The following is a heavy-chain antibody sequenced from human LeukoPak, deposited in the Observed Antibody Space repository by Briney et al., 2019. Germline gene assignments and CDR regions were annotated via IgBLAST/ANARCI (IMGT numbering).Heavy chain of an antibody. Sequence: PGGSLRLSYAASGLTFSSYAMSWVPQAPGKGLEWVSAISGSGGSTYYADSVKGRFTISRDNSMNTLYLQINSLRAEDTAVYYWASQIVNTGYYYYYMDVWGKGTTVTVSS. CDR2: ISGSGGST. CDR1: GLTFSSYA. J-gene: IGHJ6*03. V-gene: IGHV3-23*01. CDR3: ASQIVNTGYYYYYMDV. D-gene: IGHD2-21*01.